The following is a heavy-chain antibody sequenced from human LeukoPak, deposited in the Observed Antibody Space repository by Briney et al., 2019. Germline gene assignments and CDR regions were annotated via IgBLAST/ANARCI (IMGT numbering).Heavy chain of an antibody. J-gene: IGHJ4*02. D-gene: IGHD1-26*01. CDR3: ASGEGWELDF. Sequence: GGSLRLSCAASGFTFSSYAMHWLRQAPGKGLQYVSAISSNGGSTYYANSVKGRFTISRDNSKNTLYLQMGSLRAEDMAVYYCASGEGWELDFWGQGTLVTVSS. CDR1: GFTFSSYA. CDR2: ISSNGGST. V-gene: IGHV3-64*01.